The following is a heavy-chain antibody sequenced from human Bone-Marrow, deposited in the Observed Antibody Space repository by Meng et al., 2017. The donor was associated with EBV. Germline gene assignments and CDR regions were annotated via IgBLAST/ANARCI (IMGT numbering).Heavy chain of an antibody. CDR1: GFTVSSNY. V-gene: IGHV3-53*01. CDR3: ARTRDGL. D-gene: IGHD5-24*01. Sequence: EVQLVASGGGLVPPGGSRRLSWAASGFTVSSNYMSWGRQAPGKGLEWVSVIYTGGDAYSADSVKGRFTFSRDNSKNTLYLQMDSLRAEDTAVYYCARTRDGLWGQGTLVTVSS. J-gene: IGHJ4*02. CDR2: IYTGGDA.